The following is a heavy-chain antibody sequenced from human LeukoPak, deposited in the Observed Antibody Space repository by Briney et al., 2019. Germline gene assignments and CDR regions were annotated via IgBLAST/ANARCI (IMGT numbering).Heavy chain of an antibody. Sequence: GSLRLSCAASGFTFSNAWMSWIRQSPGKGLEWIGYFYYSGRTNYRPSLKSRVTISADTSKNQFSLRLTSATAADTAVYYCARVRWPTTGDKDITGGLYMDVWGKGTTVTMSS. CDR1: GFTFSNAW. D-gene: IGHD3-16*01. J-gene: IGHJ6*03. V-gene: IGHV4-59*01. CDR3: ARVRWPTTGDKDITGGLYMDV. CDR2: FYYSGRT.